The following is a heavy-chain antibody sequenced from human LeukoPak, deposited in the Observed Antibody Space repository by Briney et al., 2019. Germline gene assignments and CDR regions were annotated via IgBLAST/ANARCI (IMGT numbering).Heavy chain of an antibody. J-gene: IGHJ6*03. CDR2: INHSGST. V-gene: IGHV4-34*01. CDR1: GGSFSGYY. D-gene: IGHD3-22*01. CDR3: ARFLSVKSSGYYSYYYYCYMDV. Sequence: SETLSLTCAVYGGSFSGYYWSWIRQPPGKGLEWIGEINHSGSTNYNPSLKSRVTISVDTSKNQFSLKLSSVTAADTAVYYCARFLSVKSSGYYSYYYYCYMDVWGKGTTVTVSS.